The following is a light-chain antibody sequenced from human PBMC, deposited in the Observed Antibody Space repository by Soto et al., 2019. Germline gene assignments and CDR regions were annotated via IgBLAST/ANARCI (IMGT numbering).Light chain of an antibody. Sequence: DIHMTQSPSSLSASVGDRVTVSCRASQRITTYVNWYQQKPGEAPKLLITTSGTLQRGVPSRFSGSGSGTDFTLTISSLQPADVATYFCQQTYSTPYTFAQGTKLQIK. CDR3: QQTYSTPYT. CDR2: TSG. CDR1: QRITTY. J-gene: IGKJ2*01. V-gene: IGKV1-39*01.